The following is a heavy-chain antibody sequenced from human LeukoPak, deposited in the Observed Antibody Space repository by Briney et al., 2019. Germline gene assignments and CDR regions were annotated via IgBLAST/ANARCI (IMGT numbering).Heavy chain of an antibody. CDR2: IWYDGTNK. Sequence: PGGSLRLSCAASAXTFSSIGMHWLPQAPGQGLEWVAVIWYDGTNKYYADSVKGRFTISRDNSKNTLYLQMNSLRAEDTAVYYCARATVTRWFDPWGQGTLVTVSS. J-gene: IGHJ5*02. V-gene: IGHV3-33*01. CDR1: AXTFSSIG. D-gene: IGHD4-17*01. CDR3: ARATVTRWFDP.